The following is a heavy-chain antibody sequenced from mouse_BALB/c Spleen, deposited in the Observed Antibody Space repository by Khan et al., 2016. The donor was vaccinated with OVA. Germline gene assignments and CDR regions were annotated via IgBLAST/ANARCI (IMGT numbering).Heavy chain of an antibody. D-gene: IGHD4-1*01. CDR3: ARLTPY. CDR2: INPYNGYA. J-gene: IGHJ3*01. Sequence: VQLQESGPEVARPGVSVKISCKGSGYTFTDYAVHWVKQSHAKSLEWIGVINPYNGYANYNQKFKGKATMTVDKSSSTAYMELARLTSEDSAIYFCARLTPYWGQGTLVTVSA. V-gene: IGHV1S137*01. CDR1: GYTFTDYA.